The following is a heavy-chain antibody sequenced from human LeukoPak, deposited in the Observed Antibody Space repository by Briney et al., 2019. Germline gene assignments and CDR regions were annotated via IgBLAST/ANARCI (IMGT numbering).Heavy chain of an antibody. CDR1: GGSISSYY. J-gene: IGHJ2*01. CDR3: ARDNGEDWYFDL. CDR2: IYISGSA. D-gene: IGHD2-8*01. Sequence: PSETLSLTCTVSGGSISSYYWSWIRQPAGKGLDWIGRIYISGSANYNPSLKSRVTMSVDTSKKQFSLNLSSVTAADTAVYYCARDNGEDWYFDLWGRGTLVTVSS. V-gene: IGHV4-4*07.